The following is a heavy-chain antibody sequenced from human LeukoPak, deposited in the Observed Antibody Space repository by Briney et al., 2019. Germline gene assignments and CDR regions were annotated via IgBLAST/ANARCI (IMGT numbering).Heavy chain of an antibody. D-gene: IGHD1-26*01. CDR2: ISGSGGGT. V-gene: IGHV3-23*01. CDR1: GLTFSTYA. CDR3: SKRGAYSFDY. J-gene: IGHJ4*02. Sequence: GGSLRLSCAASGLTFSTYAMSWVRQAPGKGLEWVSSISGSGGGTYYADSVKGRFTISRDNSKNSLFLQMNNLRAEDTAVYYCSKRGAYSFDYWGQGTLVTVSS.